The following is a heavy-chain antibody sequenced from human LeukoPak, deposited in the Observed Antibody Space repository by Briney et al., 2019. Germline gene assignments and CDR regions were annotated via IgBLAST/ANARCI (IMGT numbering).Heavy chain of an antibody. J-gene: IGHJ4*02. CDR2: ISGSGGST. CDR3: AKGKWQWLVFDY. D-gene: IGHD6-19*01. Sequence: GGSLRLSCAASGFTFSSYAMSWVRQAPGKGVEWVSAISGSGGSTYYADSVKGRFTISRDNSKNTLYLQMNSLRAEDTAVYYCAKGKWQWLVFDYWGQGTLVTVSS. CDR1: GFTFSSYA. V-gene: IGHV3-23*01.